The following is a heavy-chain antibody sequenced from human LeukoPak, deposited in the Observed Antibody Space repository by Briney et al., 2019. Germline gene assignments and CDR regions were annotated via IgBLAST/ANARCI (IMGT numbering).Heavy chain of an antibody. Sequence: GASVKVSCKASGYTFTSYGISWVRQAPGQGLEWMGWTSAYNGNTNYAQKLQGRVTMTTDTSTSTAYMELRSLRSDDTAVYYCASGTYSPRAYYYGMDVWGQGTTVTVSS. CDR2: TSAYNGNT. CDR3: ASGTYSPRAYYYGMDV. CDR1: GYTFTSYG. J-gene: IGHJ6*02. V-gene: IGHV1-18*01. D-gene: IGHD4-4*01.